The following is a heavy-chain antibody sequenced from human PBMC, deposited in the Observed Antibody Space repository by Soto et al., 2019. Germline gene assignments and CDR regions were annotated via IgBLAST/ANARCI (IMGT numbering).Heavy chain of an antibody. D-gene: IGHD4-17*01. J-gene: IGHJ3*02. Sequence: GGSLRLSCAASGFTFSSYSMNWVRQAPGKGLEWVSSISSSSSYIYYADSVKGRFTISRDNAKNSLYLQMNSLRAEDTAVYYCARVLRPDYGDYWTEDAFDIWGQGTMVTVSS. CDR3: ARVLRPDYGDYWTEDAFDI. CDR2: ISSSSSYI. V-gene: IGHV3-21*01. CDR1: GFTFSSYS.